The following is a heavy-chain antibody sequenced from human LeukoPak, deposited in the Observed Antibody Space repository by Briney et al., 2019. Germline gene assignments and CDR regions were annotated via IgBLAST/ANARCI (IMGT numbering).Heavy chain of an antibody. CDR3: ARGLISSGYIDLFDY. D-gene: IGHD5-12*01. V-gene: IGHV3-23*01. CDR1: GFTFSNYG. J-gene: IGHJ4*02. CDR2: ITGSGGST. Sequence: GGSLRLSCAASGFTFSNYGLSWVRQAPGKGLEWVSGITGSGGSTYYADSVKGRFTISRDNAKNSLYLQMNSLRTEDMALYYCARGLISSGYIDLFDYWGQGTLVTVSS.